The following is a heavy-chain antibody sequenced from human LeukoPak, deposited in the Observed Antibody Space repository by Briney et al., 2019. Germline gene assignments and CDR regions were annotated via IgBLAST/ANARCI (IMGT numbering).Heavy chain of an antibody. Sequence: ASVRVSCKASGYTFTGYDINWVRPATGQGLEWMGWMNPNTGDTGYAQKFQGRVTMTRNSSIDTAYMELSGLRSEETAVYYCTRGSLSGSSRDYWGQGALLTVSS. CDR3: TRGSLSGSSRDY. D-gene: IGHD1-26*01. CDR1: GYTFTGYD. CDR2: MNPNTGDT. J-gene: IGHJ4*02. V-gene: IGHV1-8*01.